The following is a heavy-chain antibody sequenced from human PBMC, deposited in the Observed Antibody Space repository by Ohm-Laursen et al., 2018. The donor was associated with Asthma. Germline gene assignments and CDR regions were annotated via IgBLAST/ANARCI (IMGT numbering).Heavy chain of an antibody. J-gene: IGHJ4*02. Sequence: SLRLSCAASGFTFSSYSMNWVRQAPGKGLEWVSSISSSSSYIYYADSAKGRFTISRNNAKNSLYLQMNSLRAEDTAVYYCAKDPRLVVVAAIPDYWGQGTMVTVSS. CDR3: AKDPRLVVVAAIPDY. D-gene: IGHD2-15*01. V-gene: IGHV3-21*01. CDR2: ISSSSSYI. CDR1: GFTFSSYS.